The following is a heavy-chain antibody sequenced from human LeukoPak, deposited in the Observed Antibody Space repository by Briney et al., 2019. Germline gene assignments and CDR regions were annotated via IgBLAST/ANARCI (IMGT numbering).Heavy chain of an antibody. V-gene: IGHV3-48*01. CDR2: ISSSCSTI. Sequence: GGSLRLSCAASGFTFRSYSMNWVRQAPGKGLEWVSYISSSCSTIYYADSVKGRFTIPRDNAKNSLYLQMNSLRAEDTAVYYCARDFDYWGQGTLVTVSS. J-gene: IGHJ4*02. CDR3: ARDFDY. CDR1: GFTFRSYS.